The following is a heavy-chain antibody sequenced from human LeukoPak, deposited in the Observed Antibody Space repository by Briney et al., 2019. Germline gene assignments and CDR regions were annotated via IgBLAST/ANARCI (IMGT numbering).Heavy chain of an antibody. D-gene: IGHD3-22*01. V-gene: IGHV1-2*02. CDR1: GYTFTGYY. CDR2: INPNSGGT. Sequence: ASVTVSCKASGYTFTGYYMHWVRQAPGQGLEWMGWINPNSGGTNYAQKFQGRVTMTRDTSISTAYMELSRLRSDDTAVYYCAREIQTSGYYPYAFDIWGQGTMVTVSS. CDR3: AREIQTSGYYPYAFDI. J-gene: IGHJ3*02.